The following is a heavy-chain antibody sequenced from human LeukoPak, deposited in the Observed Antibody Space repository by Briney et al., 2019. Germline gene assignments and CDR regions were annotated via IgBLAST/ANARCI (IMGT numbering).Heavy chain of an antibody. V-gene: IGHV4-34*01. CDR3: ASRPVLRWVYSSSWDSWFDP. Sequence: SETLSLTCAVYGGSFSGYYWSWIRQPPGKGLEWIGEISHSGSTNYNPSLKSRVTISLDTSKNQFSLTLSSVTAADTDVYDCASRPVLRWVYSSSWDSWFDPWGQGTLVTVSS. D-gene: IGHD6-13*01. CDR2: ISHSGST. CDR1: GGSFSGYY. J-gene: IGHJ5*02.